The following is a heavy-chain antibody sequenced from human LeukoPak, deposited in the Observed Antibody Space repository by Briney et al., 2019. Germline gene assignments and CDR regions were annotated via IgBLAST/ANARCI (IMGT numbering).Heavy chain of an antibody. CDR2: MNPNSGNT. CDR3: ARVLPGEAVAGQWCPIAY. J-gene: IGHJ4*03. V-gene: IGHV1-8*01. D-gene: IGHD6-19*01. Sequence: ASVKVSCKASGYTFTTYDINWVPQATGQGLEWMGWMNPNSGNTGYAPKFQGRVIMTRNTSISTAYMELSSLRSADTAVYYCARVLPGEAVAGQWCPIAYSGHGTLVTVSS. CDR1: GYTFTTYD.